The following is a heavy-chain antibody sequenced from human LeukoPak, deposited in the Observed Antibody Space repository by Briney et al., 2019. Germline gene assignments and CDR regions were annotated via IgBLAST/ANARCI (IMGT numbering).Heavy chain of an antibody. J-gene: IGHJ4*02. V-gene: IGHV1-46*01. CDR1: GYTFTSYY. CDR3: ARIDTAMALSNDY. D-gene: IGHD5-18*01. Sequence: ASVKVSCTASGYTFTSYYMHWVRQAPGQGLEWMGIINPSGGSTSCAQKFQGRVTMTRDTSTSTVYMELSSLRSEDTAVYYCARIDTAMALSNDYWGQGTLVTVSS. CDR2: INPSGGST.